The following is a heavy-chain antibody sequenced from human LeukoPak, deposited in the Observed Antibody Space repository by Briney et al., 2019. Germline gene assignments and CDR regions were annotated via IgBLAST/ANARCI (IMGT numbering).Heavy chain of an antibody. V-gene: IGHV1-69*06. CDR3: ARAGYSGYDWGLRYYYYYMDV. CDR2: IIPIFGTA. D-gene: IGHD5-12*01. CDR1: GGTFSSYA. J-gene: IGHJ6*03. Sequence: SVKVSCKAAGGTFSSYAISWVRQAPGQGLEWMGGIIPIFGTANYAQKFQGRVTITADKSTSTAYMELSSLRSEDTAVYYCARAGYSGYDWGLRYYYYYMDVWGKGTTVTVSS.